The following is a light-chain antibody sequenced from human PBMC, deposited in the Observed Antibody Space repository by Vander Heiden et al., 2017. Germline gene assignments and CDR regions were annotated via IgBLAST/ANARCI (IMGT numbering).Light chain of an antibody. Sequence: QSVLTQPPSASGTPGQRVTISCSGSSSNIGSTTVNWYQQLPGTAPKLLSDKNNQRPSGVPDRFSGSKSGTSESLDISGLQSEDEAEYDGAAWDDRLNGVVFGGGTKLSVL. J-gene: IGLJ3*02. CDR2: KNN. V-gene: IGLV1-44*01. CDR3: AAWDDRLNGVV. CDR1: SSNIGSTT.